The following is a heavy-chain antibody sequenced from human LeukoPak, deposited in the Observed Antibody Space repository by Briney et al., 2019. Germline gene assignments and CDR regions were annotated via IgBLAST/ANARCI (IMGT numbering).Heavy chain of an antibody. V-gene: IGHV3-66*02. Sequence: GGSLRLSCAASGFTFSSYSMSWVRQAPGKGLEWVSVIYSGGSTYYADSVKGRFTISRDNSKNTLYLQMNSLRAEDTAVYYCARDPRYYYGSGPNDYWGQGTLVTVSS. J-gene: IGHJ4*02. D-gene: IGHD3-10*01. CDR3: ARDPRYYYGSGPNDY. CDR1: GFTFSSYS. CDR2: IYSGGST.